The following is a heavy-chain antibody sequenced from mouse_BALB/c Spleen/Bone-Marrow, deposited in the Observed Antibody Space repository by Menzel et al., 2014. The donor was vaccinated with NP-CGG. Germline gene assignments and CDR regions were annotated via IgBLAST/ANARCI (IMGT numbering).Heavy chain of an antibody. V-gene: IGHV1-18*01. J-gene: IGHJ4*01. CDR1: GYTFTEYT. CDR2: VNPNNGGT. D-gene: IGHD1-2*01. CDR3: ARKDYGYNYVMDY. Sequence: EVQLVESGPELVKPGASVKISCKTSGYTFTEYTMHWVKQSHGKSLEWIGGVNPNNGGTIYNQKFKGKATLTVDKSSSTAYMELRSLTSEDSAVYYCARKDYGYNYVMDYWGQGTSVTASS.